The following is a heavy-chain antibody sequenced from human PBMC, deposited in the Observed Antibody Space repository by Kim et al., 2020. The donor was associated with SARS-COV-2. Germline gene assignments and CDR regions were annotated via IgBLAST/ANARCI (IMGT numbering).Heavy chain of an antibody. CDR2: VSFDGNNK. D-gene: IGHD3-22*01. J-gene: IGHJ4*02. CDR3: ATGQDYSDTSGYYRYFDY. V-gene: IGHV3-30*03. CDR1: GLIFSNFD. Sequence: GGSLRLSCAASGLIFSNFDMHWVRQAPGKGLEWLTAVSFDGNNKYYADSVKGRFTISRDNSKNTVSLQMNSLRAWDTAVYLCATGQDYSDTSGYYRYFDYWGQGTLVTVSS.